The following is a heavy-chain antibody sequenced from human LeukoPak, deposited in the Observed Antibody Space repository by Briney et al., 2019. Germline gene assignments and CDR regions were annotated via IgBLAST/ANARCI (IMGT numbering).Heavy chain of an antibody. V-gene: IGHV1-8*01. D-gene: IGHD5-18*01. CDR1: GYTFTSFD. CDR3: AREIGPIQLHLWGSAFDY. Sequence: ASVKVSCKASGYTFTSFDMNWVRQATGQGLEWMGWMNPNSGNTGYAQKFQGRVTMTRNTSISTAYMELSSLRSEDTAVYYCAREIGPIQLHLWGSAFDYWGQGTLVTVSS. J-gene: IGHJ4*02. CDR2: MNPNSGNT.